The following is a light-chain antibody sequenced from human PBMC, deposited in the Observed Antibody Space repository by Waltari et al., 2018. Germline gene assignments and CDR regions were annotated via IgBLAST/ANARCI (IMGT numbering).Light chain of an antibody. CDR2: EGS. CDR1: SSDAGIYNL. Sequence: SALPPPASVSGSPGQSITISCPRTSSDAGIYNLVSWYQQHPGKAPKLMIYEGSKRPSGVSNRFSGSKSGNTASLTISGLQAEDEADYYCCSYAGGSTVVFGGGTKLTVL. V-gene: IGLV2-23*01. CDR3: CSYAGGSTVV. J-gene: IGLJ2*01.